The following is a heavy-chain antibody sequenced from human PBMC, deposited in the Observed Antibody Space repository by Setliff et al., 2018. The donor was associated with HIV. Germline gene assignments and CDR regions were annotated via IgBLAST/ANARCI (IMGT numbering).Heavy chain of an antibody. CDR3: AAKGSGYDPGVDY. V-gene: IGHV4-39*01. Sequence: SETLSLTCTVSGGSISSSSYYWGWIRQPPGKGLEWIGSIYYSGSTYYNPSLKSRVTISADTSKNQFSLKLSSVTAADTAVYYCAAKGSGYDPGVDYWGQGTLVTVSS. J-gene: IGHJ4*02. CDR2: IYYSGST. D-gene: IGHD5-12*01. CDR1: GGSISSSSYY.